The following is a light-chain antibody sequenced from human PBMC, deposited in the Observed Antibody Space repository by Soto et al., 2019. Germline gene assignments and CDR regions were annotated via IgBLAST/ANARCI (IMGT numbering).Light chain of an antibody. J-gene: IGLJ3*02. V-gene: IGLV2-8*01. CDR3: SSYAGNNNGV. Sequence: QSALAQPPSASGSPGQSVTISCTGTSSDVGAYNYVSWYQQHPGKAPKLLIYEVDKRPSGVPDRFSGSKSGNTASLTVSGLQADDEADYYCSSYAGNNNGVFGGGTQLTVL. CDR1: SSDVGAYNY. CDR2: EVD.